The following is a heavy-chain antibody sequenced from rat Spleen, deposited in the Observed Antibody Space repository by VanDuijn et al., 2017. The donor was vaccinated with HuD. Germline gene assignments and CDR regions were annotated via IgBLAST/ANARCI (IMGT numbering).Heavy chain of an antibody. V-gene: IGHV3-3*01. CDR2: INSAGTT. Sequence: VQLLESGPGLVKPSQSLSLTCSVTGHSITSSYRWNWIRKFPGNKLEWMGYINSAGTTNYNPSLKSRISITRDTSKNQFFLQVNSVTTEDTATYYCASLYSSYSLYYFDYWGQGVMVTVSS. D-gene: IGHD1-2*01. CDR3: ASLYSSYSLYYFDY. J-gene: IGHJ2*01. CDR1: GHSITSSYR.